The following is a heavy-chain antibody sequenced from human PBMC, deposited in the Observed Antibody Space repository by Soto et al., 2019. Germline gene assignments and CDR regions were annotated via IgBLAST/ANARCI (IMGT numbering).Heavy chain of an antibody. CDR1: GFTFSSYG. Sequence: GGSLRLSWAASGFTFSSYGMHWVRQAPGKGLEWVAVISYDGSNKYYADSVKGRFTISRDNSKNTLYLQMNSLRAEDTAVYYCAKSQRYDSSGGFDYWGQGTLVTVSS. V-gene: IGHV3-30*18. CDR3: AKSQRYDSSGGFDY. CDR2: ISYDGSNK. D-gene: IGHD3-22*01. J-gene: IGHJ4*02.